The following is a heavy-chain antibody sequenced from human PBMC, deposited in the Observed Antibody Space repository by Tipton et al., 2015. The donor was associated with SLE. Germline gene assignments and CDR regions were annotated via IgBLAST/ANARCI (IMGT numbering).Heavy chain of an antibody. CDR3: VKGVLGSGYKASRFGS. CDR2: ISANSKNI. D-gene: IGHD3-3*01. V-gene: IGHV3-23*01. J-gene: IGHJ4*02. CDR1: GFTFSSYG. Sequence: SLRLSCAASGFTFSSYGMHWVRQAPGKGLEWVSAISANSKNIEYADSVKGRFTVSRDNSKSTLYLQIDSLRAEDTAVYYCVKGVLGSGYKASRFGSWGQGTLVTVSS.